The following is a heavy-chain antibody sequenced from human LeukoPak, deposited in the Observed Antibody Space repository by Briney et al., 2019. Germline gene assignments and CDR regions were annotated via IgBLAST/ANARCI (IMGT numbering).Heavy chain of an antibody. D-gene: IGHD3-10*01. CDR1: GFTFSSYS. J-gene: IGHJ4*02. Sequence: AGGSLRLSCAASGFTFSSYSMNWVRQAPGKGLEWVSSISSSSYIYYADSVKGRFTISRDNAKNSLYLQMSSLRAEDTAVYYCARDLWFGDLTLPDYWGQGTLVTVSS. V-gene: IGHV3-21*01. CDR3: ARDLWFGDLTLPDY. CDR2: ISSSSYI.